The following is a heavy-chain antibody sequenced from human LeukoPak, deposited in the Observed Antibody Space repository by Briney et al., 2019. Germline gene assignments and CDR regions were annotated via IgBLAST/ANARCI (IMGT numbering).Heavy chain of an antibody. D-gene: IGHD3-3*01. CDR1: GFTFSSYA. Sequence: GGSLRLTCAASGFTFSSYAMHWVRQAPGKGLEWVAVISYDGSNKYYANSVKGRFTISRDNSKNTLYLQMNSLRAEDTAVYYCARTYTMFGVVYLRDYMDVWGKGTTVTVSS. CDR2: ISYDGSNK. V-gene: IGHV3-30-3*01. J-gene: IGHJ6*03. CDR3: ARTYTMFGVVYLRDYMDV.